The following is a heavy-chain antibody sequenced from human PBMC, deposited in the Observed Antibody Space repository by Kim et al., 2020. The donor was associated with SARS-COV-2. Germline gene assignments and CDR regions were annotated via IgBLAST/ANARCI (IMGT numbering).Heavy chain of an antibody. CDR2: SNPDGSIT. CDR3: VRETDYGGKVFDF. Sequence: GGSLRLSCAASGFTFSNYWMHWVRQGPRKGLVWVSRSNPDGSITAYADSEKGRFAIHRDNDKHTLYLHLSSLRADDTAVYYCVRETDYGGKVFDFRGQGTLVTVSS. J-gene: IGHJ4*02. CDR1: GFTFSNYW. D-gene: IGHD4-17*01. V-gene: IGHV3-74*03.